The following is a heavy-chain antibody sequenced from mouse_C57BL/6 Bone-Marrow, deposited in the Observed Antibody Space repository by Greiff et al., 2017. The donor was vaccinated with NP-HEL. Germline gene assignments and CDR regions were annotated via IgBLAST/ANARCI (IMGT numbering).Heavy chain of an antibody. D-gene: IGHD4-1*01. CDR2: IYPGSGST. CDR1: GYTFTSYW. CDR3: ARGDWVFAY. J-gene: IGHJ3*01. V-gene: IGHV1-55*01. Sequence: QVQLQQPGAELVKPGASVKMSCKASGYTFTSYWITWVKQRPGQGLEWIGDIYPGSGSTNYNEKVKSKATLTVDTSSSTADMQLSSLTSADSAVYYCARGDWVFAYWCQGTLVTVSA.